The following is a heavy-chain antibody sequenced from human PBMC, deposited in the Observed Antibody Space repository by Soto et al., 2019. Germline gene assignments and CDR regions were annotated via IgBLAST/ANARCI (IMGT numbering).Heavy chain of an antibody. D-gene: IGHD2-15*01. J-gene: IGHJ5*02. Sequence: TSETLSLTYTVSVGSISSYYWSWIRQPPGKGLEWIGYMYYGGRTNYNPSLKSRVTISVDTSKMQVSLKLSSVTAADTAVYFCARGTPSPLIVRSSRGPWFDPWGQGTLVTVSS. CDR3: ARGTPSPLIVRSSRGPWFDP. CDR1: VGSISSYY. CDR2: MYYGGRT. V-gene: IGHV4-59*08.